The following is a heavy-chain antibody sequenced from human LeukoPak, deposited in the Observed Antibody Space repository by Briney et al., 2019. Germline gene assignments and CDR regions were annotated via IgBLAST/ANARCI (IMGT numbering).Heavy chain of an antibody. CDR1: GFTFSGSA. V-gene: IGHV3-73*01. CDR3: TRLESVTTGDY. CDR2: IRSKANNYAT. J-gene: IGHJ4*02. D-gene: IGHD4-17*01. Sequence: GGSLRLSCTASGFTFSGSAMHWVRQASGKGLEGVGRIRSKANNYATSYAASVKGRFTISRDDAKNTAYLQMNSLKTEDTAVYYCTRLESVTTGDYWGQGTLVTVSS.